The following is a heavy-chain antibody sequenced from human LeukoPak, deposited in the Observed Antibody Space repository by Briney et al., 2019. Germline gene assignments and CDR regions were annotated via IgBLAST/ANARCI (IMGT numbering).Heavy chain of an antibody. CDR2: IWYDGSNK. CDR1: GYTFSSYG. Sequence: PGGSLRLSCAASGYTFSSYGMHWGRQAPGKGLEWVAVIWYDGSNKYYADSVKGRFTISRDNSKNTLYLQMNSLRVEDTAVYYCAKTDGYTSGWSGIDDWGQVTLVTVSS. D-gene: IGHD6-19*01. CDR3: AKTDGYTSGWSGIDD. J-gene: IGHJ4*02. V-gene: IGHV3-33*06.